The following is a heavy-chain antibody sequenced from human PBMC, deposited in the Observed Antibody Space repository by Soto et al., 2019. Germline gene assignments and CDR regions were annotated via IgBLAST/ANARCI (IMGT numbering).Heavy chain of an antibody. CDR1: GFTFSSYA. V-gene: IGHV3-64D*06. CDR3: VKDLRVATTVGRSDY. D-gene: IGHD5-12*01. Sequence: GGSLRLSCSASGFTFSSYAMHWVRQAPGKGLEYVSAISSNGGSTYYADSVKCRFTISRDKSKNTLYLQMSSRRAEDTAVYYCVKDLRVATTVGRSDYWGQGTLVTFSS. J-gene: IGHJ4*02. CDR2: ISSNGGST.